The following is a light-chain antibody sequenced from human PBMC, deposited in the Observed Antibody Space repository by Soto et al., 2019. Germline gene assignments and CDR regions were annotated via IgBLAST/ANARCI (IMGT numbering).Light chain of an antibody. J-gene: IGKJ5*01. V-gene: IGKV1D-13*01. CDR1: QGISSA. CDR3: QQFNNYPLIT. Sequence: AIQLTQSPSSLSASVGDRVTITCRASQGISSALAWYQQKPGKAPKLLIYDASSLESGVPSRFSGSGSGTEFTLTISSLQPEDFATYYCQQFNNYPLITFGQGTRLEIK. CDR2: DAS.